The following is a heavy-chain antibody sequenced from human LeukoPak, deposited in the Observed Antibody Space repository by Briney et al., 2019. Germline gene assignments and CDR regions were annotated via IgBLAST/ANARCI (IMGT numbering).Heavy chain of an antibody. CDR1: GGSFSGYF. D-gene: IGHD5/OR15-5a*01. J-gene: IGHJ4*02. CDR3: ARGSGVDRASSVSGYLDH. CDR2: INHSGST. V-gene: IGHV4-34*01. Sequence: SETLSLTCAVYGGSFSGYFWSWIRRPPGRGLEWIGGINHSGSTNYNPSLKSRVTISVDTSKSQFSLTLTSVTAADTAVYYCARGSGVDRASSVSGYLDHWGQGTRVTVSS.